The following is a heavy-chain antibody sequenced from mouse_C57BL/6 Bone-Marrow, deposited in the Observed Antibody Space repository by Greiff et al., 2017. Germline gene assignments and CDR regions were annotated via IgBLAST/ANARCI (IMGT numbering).Heavy chain of an antibody. Sequence: QVQLQQPGAELVKPGASVKLSCKASGYTFPSSWLHWVKQRPGQGLEWLGMIHPNSGSPNYNEQFKIKDTLTVDKSSSTAYMQRCSLTTEDSAVYYCARSNPCFAYWGQGTLVTVSA. CDR3: ARSNPCFAY. CDR1: GYTFPSSW. CDR2: IHPNSGSP. J-gene: IGHJ3*01. V-gene: IGHV1-64*01.